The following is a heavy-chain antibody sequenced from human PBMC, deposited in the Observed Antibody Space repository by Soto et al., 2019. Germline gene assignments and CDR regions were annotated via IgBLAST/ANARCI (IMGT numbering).Heavy chain of an antibody. Sequence: QLGGSLRLSCAASGFTFSSYAMSWVRQAPGKGLEWVSAISGSGGSTYYADSVKGRFTISRDNSKNTLYLQMNSLRAEDTAVYYCAKLDRGSGYYQYYYYYMDVWGKGTTVTVSS. D-gene: IGHD3-3*01. CDR1: GFTFSSYA. J-gene: IGHJ6*03. V-gene: IGHV3-23*01. CDR2: ISGSGGST. CDR3: AKLDRGSGYYQYYYYYMDV.